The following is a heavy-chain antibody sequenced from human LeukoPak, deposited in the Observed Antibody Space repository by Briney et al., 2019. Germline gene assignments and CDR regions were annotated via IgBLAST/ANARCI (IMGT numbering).Heavy chain of an antibody. CDR2: ISSSGSTV. D-gene: IGHD3-22*01. CDR1: GFTFSSYE. J-gene: IGHJ4*02. V-gene: IGHV3-48*03. CDR3: AREKIYDNSGYDY. Sequence: GGSLRLSCAASGFTFSSYEMNWVRQAPGQGLEWVAYISSSGSTVYYADSVKGRFTISRDNAKDSLFLQMNSLRAEDTADYYCAREKIYDNSGYDYWGQGTLVTVSS.